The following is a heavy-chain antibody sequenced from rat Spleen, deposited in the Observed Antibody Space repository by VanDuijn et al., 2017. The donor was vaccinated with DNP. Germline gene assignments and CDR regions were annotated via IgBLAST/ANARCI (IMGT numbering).Heavy chain of an antibody. CDR2: IWSNGDT. CDR3: ARGDYGN. V-gene: IGHV2-32*01. CDR1: GFSLATYH. D-gene: IGHD1-3*01. Sequence: QVQLKESGPGLVQPSQTLSLTCTVSGFSLATYHMHWIRQPPGKGQEWMGVIWSNGDTSYNSDLISRLSISRDTSKSQVFLKMNSLQAEDTATYYCARGDYGNWGQGVVVTVSS. J-gene: IGHJ2*01.